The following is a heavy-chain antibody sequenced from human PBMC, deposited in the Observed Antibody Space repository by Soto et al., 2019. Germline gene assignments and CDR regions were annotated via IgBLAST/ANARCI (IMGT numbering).Heavy chain of an antibody. CDR1: GGSISSYY. CDR3: ARGYCSSTSCYWRDYYYYMDV. Sequence: SETLSLTCTVSGGSISSYYWSWIRQPPGKGLEWIGYIYYSGSTNYNPSLKSRVTISVDTSKNQFSLKLISVTAADTAVYYCARGYCSSTSCYWRDYYYYMDVWGKGTTVTVSS. J-gene: IGHJ6*03. D-gene: IGHD2-2*01. V-gene: IGHV4-59*01. CDR2: IYYSGST.